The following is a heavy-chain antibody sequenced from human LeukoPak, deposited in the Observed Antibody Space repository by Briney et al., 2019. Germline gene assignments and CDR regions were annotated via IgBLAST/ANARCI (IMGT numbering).Heavy chain of an antibody. Sequence: SETLSLTCTVSGGSISSSSYYWGWIRQPPGKGLEWIGSIYYSGSTYYNPSLKSRVTISVDTSKNQFSLKLSSVTAADTAVYYCARVVRGAVAGTPFYYYYMDVWGKGTTVTVSS. J-gene: IGHJ6*03. D-gene: IGHD6-19*01. CDR3: ARVVRGAVAGTPFYYYYMDV. CDR1: GGSISSSSYY. CDR2: IYYSGST. V-gene: IGHV4-39*07.